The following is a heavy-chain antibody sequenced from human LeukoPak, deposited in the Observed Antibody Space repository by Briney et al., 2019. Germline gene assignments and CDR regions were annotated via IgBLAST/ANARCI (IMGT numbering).Heavy chain of an antibody. D-gene: IGHD6-13*01. CDR2: IYYSGST. Sequence: SETLSLTCTVSGGSISSYYWSWIRQPPGKGLEWIGYIYYSGSTNYNPSLKSRVTISVDTSKNQFSLKLSSVTAADTAVYYCARLGYSSSWFAFGRGDYYYYYGMDVWGQGTTVAVSS. CDR3: ARLGYSSSWFAFGRGDYYYYYGMDV. J-gene: IGHJ6*02. CDR1: GGSISSYY. V-gene: IGHV4-59*01.